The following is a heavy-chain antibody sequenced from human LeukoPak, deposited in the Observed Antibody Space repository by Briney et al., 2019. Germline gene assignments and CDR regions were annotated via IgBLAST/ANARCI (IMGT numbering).Heavy chain of an antibody. V-gene: IGHV3-15*01. J-gene: IGHJ4*02. D-gene: IGHD4/OR15-4a*01. Sequence: GGSLRLSCAVSGFPFNNAWMGWARQAPGKGLEWVGRITSKTDGGATDYAAPVKGRFTISRDDSKNTLYLQMNSLKSEDTAIYYCTTYLTTRGQGTLVAVSS. CDR1: GFPFNNAW. CDR2: ITSKTDGGAT. CDR3: TTYLTT.